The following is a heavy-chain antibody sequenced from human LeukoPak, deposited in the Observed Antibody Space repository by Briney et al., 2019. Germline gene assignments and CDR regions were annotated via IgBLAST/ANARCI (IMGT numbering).Heavy chain of an antibody. CDR2: INHSGST. J-gene: IGHJ5*02. V-gene: IGHV4-34*01. CDR3: ARAYFDWSRRYNWFGP. CDR1: GGSFSGYY. D-gene: IGHD3-9*01. Sequence: PSETLSLTCAVYGGSFSGYYWSWIRQPPGKGLEWIGEINHSGSTNYNPSLKSRVTISVDTSKNQFSLKLSSVTAADTAVYYCARAYFDWSRRYNWFGPWGQGTLVTVSS.